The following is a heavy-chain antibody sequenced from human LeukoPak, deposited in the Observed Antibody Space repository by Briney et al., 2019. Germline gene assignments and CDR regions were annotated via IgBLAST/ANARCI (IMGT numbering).Heavy chain of an antibody. Sequence: GRSLRLSCAASGFTFSNYAMHWVRQAPGKGLEWVAVISYDASNKYYADSVKGRFTISRDNSKNTLYLQMNSLRSEDTAVYYCARDDYGDYGLLDFWGRGTLVTVSS. CDR2: ISYDASNK. V-gene: IGHV3-30-3*01. CDR1: GFTFSNYA. D-gene: IGHD4-17*01. CDR3: ARDDYGDYGLLDF. J-gene: IGHJ4*02.